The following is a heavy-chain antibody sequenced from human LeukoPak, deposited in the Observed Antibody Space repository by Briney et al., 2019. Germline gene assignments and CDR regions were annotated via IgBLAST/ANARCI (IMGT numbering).Heavy chain of an antibody. CDR1: GFTLSSYA. Sequence: GGSLRLSCAASGFTLSSYAMSWVRQAPGKGLEWVSAISGSGGSTYYADSVKGRFTISRDNAKNSLYLQMNSLRAEDTAVYYCAELGITTTGGVWGKGTTVTISS. V-gene: IGHV3-23*01. D-gene: IGHD3-10*01. CDR3: AELGITTTGGV. J-gene: IGHJ6*04. CDR2: ISGSGGST.